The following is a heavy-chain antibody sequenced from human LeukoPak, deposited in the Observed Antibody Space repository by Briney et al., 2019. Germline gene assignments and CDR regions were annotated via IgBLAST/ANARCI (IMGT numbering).Heavy chain of an antibody. CDR3: ARVGYYDNVIDY. CDR1: GYTFTGFY. J-gene: IGHJ4*02. D-gene: IGHD3-22*01. CDR2: INPNSGVT. V-gene: IGHV1-2*06. Sequence: ASVKVSCKASGYTFTGFYMHWVRQAPGQGLEWMGRINPNSGVTNYAQNFQGRVTMTRDTSISTAYMELSRLRSDDTAVYYCARVGYYDNVIDYWGQGTLVTVSS.